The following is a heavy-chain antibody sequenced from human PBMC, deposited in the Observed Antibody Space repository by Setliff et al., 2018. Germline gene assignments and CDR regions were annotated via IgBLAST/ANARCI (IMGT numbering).Heavy chain of an antibody. CDR2: IYPGDSDT. CDR3: ASSSGSSSNDAFDI. J-gene: IGHJ3*02. D-gene: IGHD1-26*01. CDR1: GYRFSSHW. Sequence: GESLKISCKGSGYRFSSHWIGWVRQMPGKGLEWMGIIYPGDSDTRYSPSFQGQVTISADKSISSAYLQWSSLKASDTAMYYCASSSGSSSNDAFDIWGQGTTVTVSS. V-gene: IGHV5-51*01.